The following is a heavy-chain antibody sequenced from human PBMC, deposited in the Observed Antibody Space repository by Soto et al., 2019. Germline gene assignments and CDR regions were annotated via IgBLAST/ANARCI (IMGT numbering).Heavy chain of an antibody. V-gene: IGHV3-21*01. CDR2: ISSSSSYI. CDR1: GFTFSSYS. Sequence: GGSLRLSCAASGFTFSSYSMNWVRQAPGKGLEWVSSISSSSSYIYYADSVKGRFTISRDNAKNSLYLQMNSLRAEDTAVYYCARDLGMITFGGVPGDFDLWGRGTLVTVSS. CDR3: ARDLGMITFGGVPGDFDL. J-gene: IGHJ2*01. D-gene: IGHD3-16*01.